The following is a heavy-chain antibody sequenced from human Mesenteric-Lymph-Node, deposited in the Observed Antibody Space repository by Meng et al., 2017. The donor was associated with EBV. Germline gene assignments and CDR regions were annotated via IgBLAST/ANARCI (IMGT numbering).Heavy chain of an antibody. J-gene: IGHJ5*01. D-gene: IGHD3-22*01. CDR1: GFTFNTYA. Sequence: GQVLESVGNLFQPGGSRGLSCAASGFTFNTYAMTWVRRAPGKGLEWVSSISGSGSSIYYADSVRGRFTVSRDNSNNILYVQMRGLRVEDTAVYYCAKDSDSSATSDWFDSWGQGTLVTVSS. CDR2: ISGSGSSI. V-gene: IGHV3-23*01. CDR3: AKDSDSSATSDWFDS.